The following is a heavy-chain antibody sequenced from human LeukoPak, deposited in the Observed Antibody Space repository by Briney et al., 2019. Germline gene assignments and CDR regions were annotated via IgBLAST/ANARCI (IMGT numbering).Heavy chain of an antibody. J-gene: IGHJ6*03. CDR1: GYTFTSYD. CDR3: SRGMEPYFYMDV. CDR2: MNTNSGNT. Sequence: APVKVSCKASGYTFTSYDINWVRQATGQGGEWMGWMNTNSGNTGYAQKLQGRVTMTRHTSIRTAYMALSRLMSDDPAGYYFSRGMEPYFYMDVWGKGTTVTVSS. V-gene: IGHV1-8*01. D-gene: IGHD1-26*01.